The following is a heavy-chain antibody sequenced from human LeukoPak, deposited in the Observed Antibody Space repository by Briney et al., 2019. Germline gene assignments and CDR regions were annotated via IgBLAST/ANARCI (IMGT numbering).Heavy chain of an antibody. CDR1: GFTFSIYS. V-gene: IGHV3-21*01. J-gene: IGHJ1*01. Sequence: GGSLRLSCAASGFTFSIYSMNWVRQAPGKGLEWVSSISSSSTYIYYADSVKGRFTISRDNAKNSLYLQMNSLRAEDTAVYYCARDQLGVAATQYFQHWGQGTPVTVSS. CDR2: ISSSSTYI. D-gene: IGHD1-26*01. CDR3: ARDQLGVAATQYFQH.